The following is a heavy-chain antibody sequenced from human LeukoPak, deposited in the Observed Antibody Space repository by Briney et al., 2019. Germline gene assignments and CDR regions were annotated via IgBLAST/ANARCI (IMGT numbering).Heavy chain of an antibody. CDR3: ARLTAVAAPRGFYFDY. D-gene: IGHD6-6*01. Sequence: PSETLSLTCTVSGGSISSYYWSWIRQPPGKGLEWIGYIYTSGSTNYNPSLKSRVTISVDTSKNQFSLKLSSVTAADTAVYYCARLTAVAAPRGFYFDYWGQGTLVTVSS. CDR1: GGSISSYY. J-gene: IGHJ4*02. V-gene: IGHV4-4*09. CDR2: IYTSGST.